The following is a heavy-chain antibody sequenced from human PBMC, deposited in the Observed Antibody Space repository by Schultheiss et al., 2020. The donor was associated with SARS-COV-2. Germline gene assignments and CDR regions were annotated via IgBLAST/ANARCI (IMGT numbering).Heavy chain of an antibody. CDR2: INEGGDVI. D-gene: IGHD6-25*01. Sequence: GGSLRLSCAASGFTVSSNYMSWVRQAPGKGLEWISYINEGGDVIFYADSIKGRFTISRDTAKSSLFLQMSSLRGDDTAVYYCARGAGSAWFAYWGRGTLVTVSS. CDR3: ARGAGSAWFAY. CDR1: GFTVSSNY. V-gene: IGHV3-11*04. J-gene: IGHJ4*02.